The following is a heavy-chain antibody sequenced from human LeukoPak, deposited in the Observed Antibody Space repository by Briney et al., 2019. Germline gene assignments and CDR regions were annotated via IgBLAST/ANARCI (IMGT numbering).Heavy chain of an antibody. CDR3: AKNPVPYYYDSSTHFYFDY. V-gene: IGHV3-23*01. J-gene: IGHJ4*02. CDR1: GFTFSSSA. D-gene: IGHD3-22*01. CDR2: ISASGGST. Sequence: GGSLRLSCAASGFTFSSSAMSWVRQVPGKGLEWVSGISASGGSTSYADSVRGRFTISRDNSKNTLYLQMNSLRAEDTAVYYCAKNPVPYYYDSSTHFYFDYWGQGTLVTVSS.